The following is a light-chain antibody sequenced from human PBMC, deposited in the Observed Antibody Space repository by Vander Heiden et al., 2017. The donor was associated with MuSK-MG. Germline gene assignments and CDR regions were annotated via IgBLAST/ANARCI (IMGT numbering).Light chain of an antibody. Sequence: QSALTQPASVSGSPGQSITISCTGTSSDVGSYNLFSWYQKHPGKAPKLMIYGGTTRPSGVSNRFSGSKSGNTASLTISGLQAEDEADYYCCSFAGSSTYVFGIGTKVTVL. J-gene: IGLJ1*01. CDR3: CSFAGSSTYV. CDR2: GGT. CDR1: SSDVGSYNL. V-gene: IGLV2-23*01.